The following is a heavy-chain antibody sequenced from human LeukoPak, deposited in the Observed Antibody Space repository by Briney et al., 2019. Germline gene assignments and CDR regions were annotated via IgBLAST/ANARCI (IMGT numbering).Heavy chain of an antibody. CDR2: ISGSGGST. D-gene: IGHD5-24*01. CDR3: AKQRARNWFDP. Sequence: GGSLRLSCAASGLTFSSYAMGWVREGPGKGLWRVLAISGSGGSTYYADSVKGRFTISRDNSKNTLYLQMNSLRAEDTAVYYCAKQRARNWFDPWGQGTLVTVSS. V-gene: IGHV3-23*01. J-gene: IGHJ5*02. CDR1: GLTFSSYA.